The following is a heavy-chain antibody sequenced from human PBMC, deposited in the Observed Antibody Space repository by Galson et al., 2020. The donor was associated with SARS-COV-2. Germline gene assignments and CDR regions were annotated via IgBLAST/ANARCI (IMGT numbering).Heavy chain of an antibody. V-gene: IGHV3-48*04. CDR2: ISGSSTTT. CDR3: ARDILAGYCSGGSCGVDH. Sequence: GGSLRLSCAASGFTFSSYSMNWVRQAPGKGLEWISYISGSSTTTHYADSVNGRFTISRDNAKNSLYLQMNSLRAEDTAVYYCARDILAGYCSGGSCGVDHWGQGTLVTVSS. D-gene: IGHD2-15*01. CDR1: GFTFSSYS. J-gene: IGHJ4*02.